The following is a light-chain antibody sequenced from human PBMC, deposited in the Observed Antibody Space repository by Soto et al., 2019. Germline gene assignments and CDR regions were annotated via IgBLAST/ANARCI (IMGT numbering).Light chain of an antibody. CDR3: QQRAHWPRGT. CDR1: QSISSH. V-gene: IGKV3-11*01. CDR2: DAS. J-gene: IGKJ2*01. Sequence: EIVLTQSPATLSLSPGERATLSCRASQSISSHLAWYQQKPGQAPRVLIYDASNRVTGIPARFSGSGSGTDFTLTISNLEPEDFAIYYCQQRAHWPRGTFGQGTKLEIK.